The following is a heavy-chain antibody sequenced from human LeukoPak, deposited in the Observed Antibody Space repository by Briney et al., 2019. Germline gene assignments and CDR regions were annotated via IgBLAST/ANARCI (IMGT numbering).Heavy chain of an antibody. CDR3: ARHEDPLPYGMDV. CDR1: GYSFTSYC. Sequence: GESLNISWQGSGYSFTSYCIGWVREMPGQGLEWRGVMYSGDSDARYSPSFQDQALISPDNSTSTAYLQWSSLKASDTAMYYCARHEDPLPYGMDVWGQGTTVTVSS. V-gene: IGHV5-51*01. J-gene: IGHJ6*02. CDR2: MYSGDSDA. D-gene: IGHD2-2*01.